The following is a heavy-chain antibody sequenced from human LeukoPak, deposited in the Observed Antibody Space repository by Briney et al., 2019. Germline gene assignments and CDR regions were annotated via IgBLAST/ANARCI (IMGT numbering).Heavy chain of an antibody. J-gene: IGHJ5*02. D-gene: IGHD3-22*01. CDR1: GFTFSSYA. CDR2: ISYDGSNK. V-gene: IGHV3-30-3*01. CDR3: ARGPYYYEDSGHYSINWFDP. Sequence: PGGSLRLSCAASGFTFSSYAMHWVRQAPGKGLEWVAVISYDGSNKYYADSVKGRFTISRDNSKNTLYLQMNSLRAEDTAVYYCARGPYYYEDSGHYSINWFDPWGQGTLVTVSS.